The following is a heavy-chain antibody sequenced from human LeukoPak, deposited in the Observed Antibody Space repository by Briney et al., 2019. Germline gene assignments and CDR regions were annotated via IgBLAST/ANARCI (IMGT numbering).Heavy chain of an antibody. Sequence: GGSLRLSCAASGFTFSSYAMSWVRQAPGKGLEWVSAISGSGGSTYSADSVKGRFTISRDNSKNTLYLQMNSLRAEDTAVYYCAKALCSGGTCHRFDYWGQGTLVTVSS. CDR1: GFTFSSYA. CDR3: AKALCSGGTCHRFDY. D-gene: IGHD2-15*01. J-gene: IGHJ4*02. CDR2: ISGSGGST. V-gene: IGHV3-23*01.